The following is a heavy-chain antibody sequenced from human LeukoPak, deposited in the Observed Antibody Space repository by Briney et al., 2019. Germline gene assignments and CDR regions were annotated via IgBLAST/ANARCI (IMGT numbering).Heavy chain of an antibody. CDR2: IYTSRST. CDR3: AGDGRGYASSWYFDL. V-gene: IGHV4-4*07. J-gene: IGHJ4*02. CDR1: GGSISSYY. D-gene: IGHD6-13*01. Sequence: SETLSLTCTVSGGSISSYYWSWIRQPAGKGLEWIGRIYTSRSTNSSPSLKSRVTLSLDTSRNQFSLRLSSVTAADTAVYYCAGDGRGYASSWYFDLWGQGTLVTVSS.